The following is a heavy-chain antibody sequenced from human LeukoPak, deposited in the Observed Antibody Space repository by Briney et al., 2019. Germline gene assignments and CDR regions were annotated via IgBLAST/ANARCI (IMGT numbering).Heavy chain of an antibody. J-gene: IGHJ6*03. Sequence: ASVKVSCKASGYTFTGYYMHWVRQAPGQGLEWMGRINPNSGGTNYAQKFQGRVTMTRDTSISTAYMELSRLRSDDTAVYYCARVGYSYGDDYYYYYMDVWGKGTTVTVSS. CDR2: INPNSGGT. CDR3: ARVGYSYGDDYYYYYMDV. D-gene: IGHD5-18*01. CDR1: GYTFTGYY. V-gene: IGHV1-2*06.